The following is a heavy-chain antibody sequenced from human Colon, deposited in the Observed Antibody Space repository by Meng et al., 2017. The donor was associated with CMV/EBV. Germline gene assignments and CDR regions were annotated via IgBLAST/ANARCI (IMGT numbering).Heavy chain of an antibody. J-gene: IGHJ4*02. D-gene: IGHD6-19*01. Sequence: GESLKISCAASGFTFSNHWMSWVRQAPGKGLEWVAIIKQDGSEKYYVDPVKGRFTIPRDNAKNSLYLQMNSLRAEDTAVYYCARGRGWLLDYWGQGTLVTVSS. V-gene: IGHV3-7*01. CDR3: ARGRGWLLDY. CDR2: IKQDGSEK. CDR1: GFTFSNHW.